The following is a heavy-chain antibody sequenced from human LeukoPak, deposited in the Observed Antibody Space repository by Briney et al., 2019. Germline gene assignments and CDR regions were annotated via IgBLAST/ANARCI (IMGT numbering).Heavy chain of an antibody. CDR3: ARGREFLPSPLDV. D-gene: IGHD3-10*01. V-gene: IGHV4-59*01. CDR2: IYYSGST. Sequence: KASETLSLTCTVSGGSISSYYWSWIRQPPGKGLEWIGYIYYSGSTNYNPSLKSRVTISVDTSKNQFSLKLSSVTAADTAVYYCARGREFLPSPLDVWGQGTTVTVSS. J-gene: IGHJ6*02. CDR1: GGSISSYY.